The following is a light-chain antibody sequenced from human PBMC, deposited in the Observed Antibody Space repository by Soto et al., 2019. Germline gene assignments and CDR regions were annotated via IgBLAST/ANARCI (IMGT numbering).Light chain of an antibody. CDR3: HQRQSWPRT. J-gene: IGKJ1*01. Sequence: EIVLTQSPATLSSFPGDRVTLSCRASQYINTRLAWYQHRPGQSHRLLIYQTYLRAAGIPARFSASGSGTDFTLTISDVQPEDFALYYCHQRQSWPRTFGQGTKVDIK. V-gene: IGKV3-11*01. CDR2: QTY. CDR1: QYINTR.